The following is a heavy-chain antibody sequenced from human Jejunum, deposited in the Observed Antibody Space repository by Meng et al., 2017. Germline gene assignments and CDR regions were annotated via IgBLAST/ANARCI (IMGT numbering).Heavy chain of an antibody. J-gene: IGHJ4*02. CDR2: IIPYIGRA. V-gene: IGHV1-69*13. CDR1: GGAFSPFA. Sequence: SVKVSCKASGGAFSPFAISWVRQAPGQGLEWMGGIIPYIGRANYAQKFQGRVTITADESTSTAYLEVSSLRSEDTAVYFCARGGVSYQLETRFAYWGQGTLVTVSS. CDR3: ARGGVSYQLETRFAY. D-gene: IGHD3-10*01.